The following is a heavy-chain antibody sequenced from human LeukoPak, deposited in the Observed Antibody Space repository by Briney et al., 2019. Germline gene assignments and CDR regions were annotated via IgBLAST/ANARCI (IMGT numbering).Heavy chain of an antibody. Sequence: SLRLSCAASGFTFSSYAMSWVRQPPGKGLEWIGEIYHSGSTNYNPSLKSRVTISVDKSKNQFSLKLSSVTAADTAVYYCAKYSSSSRAVFYWGQGTLVTVSS. D-gene: IGHD6-6*01. CDR2: IYHSGST. CDR1: GFTFSSYAM. CDR3: AKYSSSSRAVFY. J-gene: IGHJ4*02. V-gene: IGHV4-4*02.